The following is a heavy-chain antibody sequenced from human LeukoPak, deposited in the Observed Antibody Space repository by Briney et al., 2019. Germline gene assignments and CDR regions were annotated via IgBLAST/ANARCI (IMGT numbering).Heavy chain of an antibody. J-gene: IGHJ4*02. CDR3: ARVPYFDY. CDR1: GFTFGNYV. V-gene: IGHV3-30-3*01. Sequence: GGSLRLSCAASGFTFGNYVMTWVRQAPGKGLEWVAVISYDGSNKYYADSVKGRFTISRDNSKNTLYLQMNSLRAEDTAVYYCARVPYFDYWGQGTLVTVSS. CDR2: ISYDGSNK.